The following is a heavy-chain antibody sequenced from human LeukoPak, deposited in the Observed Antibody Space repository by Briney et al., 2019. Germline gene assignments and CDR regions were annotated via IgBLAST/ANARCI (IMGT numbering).Heavy chain of an antibody. V-gene: IGHV3-53*01. D-gene: IGHD4/OR15-4a*01. CDR3: ARRAGAYSHPYDY. J-gene: IGHJ4*02. CDR2: IYSDNT. Sequence: GSLRLSCTVSGFPFSTNSMGWVRQAPGKGLEWVSFIYSDNTHYSYSVKGRFTISRDNSKNTLYLQMNSLRAEDTAVYYCARRAGAYSHPYDYWGQGTLVTVSS. CDR1: GFPFSTNS.